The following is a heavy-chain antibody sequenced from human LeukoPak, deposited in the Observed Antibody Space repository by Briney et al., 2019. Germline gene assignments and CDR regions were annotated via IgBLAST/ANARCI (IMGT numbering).Heavy chain of an antibody. CDR2: ISSSSSYI. CDR1: GFTFSSYN. J-gene: IGHJ4*02. CDR3: ARDHRDTAMPFDY. Sequence: GGSLRPSCAASGFTFSSYNMNWVRQAPGKGLEWVSSISSSSSYIYYADSVKGRFTISRDNAKNSLYLQMNSLRAEDTAVYYCARDHRDTAMPFDYWGQGTLVTVSS. D-gene: IGHD5-18*01. V-gene: IGHV3-21*01.